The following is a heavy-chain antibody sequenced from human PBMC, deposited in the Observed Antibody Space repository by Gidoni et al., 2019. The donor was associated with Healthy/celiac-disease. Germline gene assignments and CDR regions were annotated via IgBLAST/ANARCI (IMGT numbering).Heavy chain of an antibody. CDR2: SVVDRGNT. CDR3: AAVETCYYDRSGYWTAFEI. D-gene: IGHD3-22*01. J-gene: IGHJ3*02. CDR1: GFSFTSSA. Sequence: HMQLVPSPPEVKTPGTSVTVSFHAPGFSFTSSAVQWVRQACGQRLEWIGGSVVDRGNTNHEKKFQERVTIKRNRSKSKAYMGRSRVRCEDRTEYCGAAVETCYYDRSGYWTAFEIWGQGTMVTVSS. V-gene: IGHV1-58*01.